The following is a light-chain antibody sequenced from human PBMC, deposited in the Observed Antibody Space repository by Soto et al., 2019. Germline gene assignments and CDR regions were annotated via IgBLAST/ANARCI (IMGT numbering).Light chain of an antibody. CDR3: SSYTASSPLYV. CDR1: NSDIGFYNY. CDR2: EVA. Sequence: QSALTQPASVSGSPGQSIAISCTGTNSDIGFYNYVSWYQQHPGEAPKLIIYEVAKRPSGVSSRFSGSKSGNTASLTISGLQDEDEADYHCSSYTASSPLYVFGTGTKLTVL. J-gene: IGLJ1*01. V-gene: IGLV2-14*01.